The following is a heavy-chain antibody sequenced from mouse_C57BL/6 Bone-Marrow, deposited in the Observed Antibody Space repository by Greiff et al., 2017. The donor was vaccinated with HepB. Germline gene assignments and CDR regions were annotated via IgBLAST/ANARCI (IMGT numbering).Heavy chain of an antibody. Sequence: EVQLVESGGGLVQPGGSLKLSCAASGFTFSDYYMYWVRQTPEKRLEWVAYISNGGGSTYYPDTVKGRFTISRDNAKNTLYLQMSRLKSEDTAMYYCTRLVAYDFDYWGQGTTLTVSS. CDR2: ISNGGGST. V-gene: IGHV5-12*01. D-gene: IGHD1-1*01. CDR1: GFTFSDYY. J-gene: IGHJ2*01. CDR3: TRLVAYDFDY.